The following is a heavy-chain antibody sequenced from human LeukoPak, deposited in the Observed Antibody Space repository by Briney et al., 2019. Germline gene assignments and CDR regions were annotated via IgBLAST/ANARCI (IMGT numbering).Heavy chain of an antibody. CDR1: GFTFTSYG. J-gene: IGHJ4*02. Sequence: GGSLRLACAASGFTFTSYGMHWVRQAPGKGLEWVSFIRFDVSNKYYADPVKGRFTISRDNAKNSLYLQMNSLRAEDTAIYYCARETPDSSGWDWGQGTLVTVSS. CDR3: ARETPDSSGWD. V-gene: IGHV3-30*02. CDR2: IRFDVSNK. D-gene: IGHD6-19*01.